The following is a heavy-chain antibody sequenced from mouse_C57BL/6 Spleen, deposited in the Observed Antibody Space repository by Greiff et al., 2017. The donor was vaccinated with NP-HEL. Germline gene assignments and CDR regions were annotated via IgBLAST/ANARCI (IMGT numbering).Heavy chain of an antibody. V-gene: IGHV5-12*01. CDR3: ARPQLGPGGYFDV. CDR2: ISNGGGST. CDR1: GFTFSDYY. D-gene: IGHD4-1*02. J-gene: IGHJ1*03. Sequence: EVKLMESGGGLVQPGGSLKLSCAASGFTFSDYYMYWVRQTPEKRLEWVAYISNGGGSTFYPDTVYGRFTISRDNAKNTRYLQMIRLKAEDTAMDYCARPQLGPGGYFDVWGTGTTVTVSS.